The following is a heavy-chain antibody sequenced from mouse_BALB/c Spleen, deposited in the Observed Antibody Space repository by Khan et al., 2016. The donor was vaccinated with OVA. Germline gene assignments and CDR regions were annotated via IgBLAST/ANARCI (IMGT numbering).Heavy chain of an antibody. Sequence: QIQLVQSGPELKKPGEAVRISCKASGYTFTTAGIQWVQKMPGKGLKWIGWINTHSGVPKYAEDFKGRFAFSLETSASTAYLQRTNLKNEDTATYLCARGGADYYRNDGGAMDYWGQGTSVTVSS. V-gene: IGHV9-4*02. CDR3: ARGGADYYRNDGGAMDY. J-gene: IGHJ4*01. CDR2: INTHSGVP. CDR1: GYTFTTAG. D-gene: IGHD2-14*01.